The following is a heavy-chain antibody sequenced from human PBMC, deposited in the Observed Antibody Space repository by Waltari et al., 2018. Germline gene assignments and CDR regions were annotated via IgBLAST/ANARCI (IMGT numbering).Heavy chain of an antibody. D-gene: IGHD6-19*01. V-gene: IGHV1-3*01. CDR3: ATRGPTGRDLQWLVPDY. Sequence: QVQLVQSGAEVKKPGASVKVSCKASGYTFTSYAMHWVRQAPGQRLEWMGWINAGNGNTKYSQKFQGRVTITRDTSASTAYMELSSLRSEDTAVYYCATRGPTGRDLQWLVPDYWGQGTLVTVSS. CDR1: GYTFTSYA. CDR2: INAGNGNT. J-gene: IGHJ4*02.